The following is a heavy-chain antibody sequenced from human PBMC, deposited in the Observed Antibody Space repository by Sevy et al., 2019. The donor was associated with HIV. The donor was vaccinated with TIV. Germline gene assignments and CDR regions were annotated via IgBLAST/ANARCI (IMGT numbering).Heavy chain of an antibody. J-gene: IGHJ3*02. CDR1: GGSISSLNYY. D-gene: IGHD1-26*01. V-gene: IGHV4-31*03. CDR3: GGANAYLASDAFDI. Sequence: SETLSLTCTVSGGSISSLNYYWSWIRQHPGKGLEWIGYISYSGGTYYNPSLKSRVTISVDTSKNQFSLKLSSVTAADTAVYYCGGANAYLASDAFDIWGQGTLVTVSS. CDR2: ISYSGGT.